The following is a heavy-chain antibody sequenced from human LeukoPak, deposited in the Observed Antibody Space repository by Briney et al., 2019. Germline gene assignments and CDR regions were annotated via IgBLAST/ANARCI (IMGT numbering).Heavy chain of an antibody. Sequence: GASVKVSCKASGGTFSSYAISWVRQAPGQGLEWMGGIIPIFGTANYAQKFQGRVTITADESTSIAYMEPSSLRSEDTAVYYCARPTRIRYCSSTSCLLRPYYYGMDVWGQGTTVTVSS. V-gene: IGHV1-69*13. D-gene: IGHD2-2*01. J-gene: IGHJ6*02. CDR3: ARPTRIRYCSSTSCLLRPYYYGMDV. CDR1: GGTFSSYA. CDR2: IIPIFGTA.